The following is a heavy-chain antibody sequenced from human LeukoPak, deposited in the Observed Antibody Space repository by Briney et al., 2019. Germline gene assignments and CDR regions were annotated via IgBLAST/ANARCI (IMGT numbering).Heavy chain of an antibody. V-gene: IGHV4-34*01. CDR2: INHSGST. D-gene: IGHD3-22*01. J-gene: IGHJ1*01. Sequence: SETLSLTCAVYGGSFSGYYWSWIRQPPGKGLEWIGEINHSGSTNCNPSLKSRVTISVDTSKNQFSLKLSSVTAADTAVYYCASLPYYYDSSGYYRTAEYFQHWGQGTLVTVSS. CDR1: GGSFSGYY. CDR3: ASLPYYYDSSGYYRTAEYFQH.